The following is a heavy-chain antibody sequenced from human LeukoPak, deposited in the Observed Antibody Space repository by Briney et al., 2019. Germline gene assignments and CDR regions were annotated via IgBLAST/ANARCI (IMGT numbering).Heavy chain of an antibody. V-gene: IGHV3-23*01. Sequence: GGSLRLSCAASGFTFSSYAVTRVRQAPGKGLEWGSAISTSGGSTFYADSVKGRFTISRDNSKNTLYLQMNSLRAEDTAVYDCAKGILSPVIVPFDFWGQGTLVTVSS. CDR1: GFTFSSYA. D-gene: IGHD2-15*01. CDR2: ISTSGGST. J-gene: IGHJ4*02. CDR3: AKGILSPVIVPFDF.